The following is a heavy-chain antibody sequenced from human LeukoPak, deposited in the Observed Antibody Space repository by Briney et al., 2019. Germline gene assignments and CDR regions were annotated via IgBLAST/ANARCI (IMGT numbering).Heavy chain of an antibody. J-gene: IGHJ4*02. CDR3: ARRGGYSGHDFGGGPDGYLDF. D-gene: IGHD5-12*01. CDR1: GLTVSTHY. CDR2: IENGDKA. Sequence: PGGSLRHSCAASGLTVSTHYMNWVRQAPGKGLEWVSVIENGDKASYADSVKGRFTISRDDSNNKVFLHLNSVRPEDTAVYYCARRGGYSGHDFGGGPDGYLDFWGQGTVVTVSS. V-gene: IGHV3-53*01.